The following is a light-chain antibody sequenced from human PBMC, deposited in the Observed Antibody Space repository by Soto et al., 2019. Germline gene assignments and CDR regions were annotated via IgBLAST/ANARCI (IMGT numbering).Light chain of an antibody. Sequence: QSVLTQPPSASGSPGQSVTISCTGSSSDVGGYNYVSWYQQYPGKAPKLMIYEVNKRPSGVPDRFSGSKSGNMASLTVSGLQAEDEADYYCSSYAGSNVLHVVFGGGTKLTVL. CDR1: SSDVGGYNY. V-gene: IGLV2-8*01. CDR3: SSYAGSNVLHVV. CDR2: EVN. J-gene: IGLJ2*01.